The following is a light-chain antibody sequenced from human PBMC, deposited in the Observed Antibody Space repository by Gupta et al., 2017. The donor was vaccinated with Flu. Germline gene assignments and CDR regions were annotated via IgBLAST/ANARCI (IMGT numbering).Light chain of an antibody. CDR1: SSDVGGNNY. CDR3: SSYKGSSTLGV. V-gene: IGLV2-14*01. Sequence: QSALTQPASVSASPAQSIPISCTGTSSDVGGNNYVSWYQHYPGKAPKLMMYEDTKRPSGVSNRFSGSKSGNTASLNISGLQAEDDADYYCSSYKGSSTLGVFGGGTKLTVL. CDR2: EDT. J-gene: IGLJ3*02.